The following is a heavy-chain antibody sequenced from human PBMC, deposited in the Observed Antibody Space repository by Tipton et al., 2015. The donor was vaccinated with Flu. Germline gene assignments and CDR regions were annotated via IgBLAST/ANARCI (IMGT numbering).Heavy chain of an antibody. V-gene: IGHV3-7*01. CDR1: GFIFGAFW. J-gene: IGHJ4*02. CDR2: LKQGGSET. CDR3: ASQRGGYYFDY. Sequence: SLRLSCATSGFIFGAFWMSWVRQAPGKGLEWVANLKQGGSETYYVDSVKGRFTISRDNAKGSLYLQMDSLRSEDTAVYYCASQRGGYYFDYWGQGTLVTVSS. D-gene: IGHD3-22*01.